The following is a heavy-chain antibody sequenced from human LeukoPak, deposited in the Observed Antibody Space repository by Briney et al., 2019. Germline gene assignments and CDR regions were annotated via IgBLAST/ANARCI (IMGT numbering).Heavy chain of an antibody. D-gene: IGHD3-9*01. J-gene: IGHJ5*02. V-gene: IGHV1-46*01. CDR1: GYSFTNYN. CDR2: INPSGGST. Sequence: GASVKVSCKTSGYSFTNYNLHWVRQAPGQRLEWMGIINPSGGSTSYAQKFQGRVTMTRDMSTSTVYMELSSLRSEDTAVYYCARDPSSGYFDWLLSVGWFDPWGQGTLVTVSS. CDR3: ARDPSSGYFDWLLSVGWFDP.